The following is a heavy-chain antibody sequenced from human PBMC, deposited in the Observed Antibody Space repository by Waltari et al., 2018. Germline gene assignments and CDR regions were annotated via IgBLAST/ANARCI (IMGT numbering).Heavy chain of an antibody. CDR3: ARHEVAGTGSAPRFDY. V-gene: IGHV4-39*01. CDR1: GGSISSSSYY. J-gene: IGHJ4*02. CDR2: IYYSGST. D-gene: IGHD6-19*01. Sequence: QLQLQESGPGLVKPSETLSLTCTVSGGSISSSSYYWGWLRQPPGKGLEWIGSIYYSGSTYYNPSLRSRLTISVDPSKNQFSLKLSSVTAADTAVYYCARHEVAGTGSAPRFDYWGQGTLVTVSS.